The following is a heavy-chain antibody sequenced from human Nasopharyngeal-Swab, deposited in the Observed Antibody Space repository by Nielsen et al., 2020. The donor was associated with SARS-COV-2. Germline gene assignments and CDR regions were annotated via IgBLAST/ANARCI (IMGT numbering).Heavy chain of an antibody. J-gene: IGHJ6*03. V-gene: IGHV3-23*01. CDR1: GFTFSNYA. Sequence: GESLKISCAASGFTFSNYAMSWVRQAPGKGLEWVSSISGSVGSTYYADSVKGRFTISRDNSKNTLYLQMNSLRAEDTAVYYCAKDEAYYDFWSGYYAYYYMDVWGKGTTVTVSS. D-gene: IGHD3-3*01. CDR3: AKDEAYYDFWSGYYAYYYMDV. CDR2: ISGSVGST.